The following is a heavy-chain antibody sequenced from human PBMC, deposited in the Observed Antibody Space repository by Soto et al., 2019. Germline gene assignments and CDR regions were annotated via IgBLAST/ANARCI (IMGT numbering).Heavy chain of an antibody. J-gene: IGHJ6*02. V-gene: IGHV4-34*01. CDR2: INHSGST. D-gene: IGHD6-19*01. CDR3: ARLIAVAFGMDV. Sequence: SETLSLTCAVYGGSFSGYYWSWIRQPPGKGLEWIGEINHSGSTNYNPSLKSRVTISVDTSKNQFSLKLSSVTAADTAVYYCARLIAVAFGMDVWGQGTTVTVS. CDR1: GGSFSGYY.